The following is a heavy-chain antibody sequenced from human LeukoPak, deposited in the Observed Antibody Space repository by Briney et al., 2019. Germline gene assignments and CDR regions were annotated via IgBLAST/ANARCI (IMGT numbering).Heavy chain of an antibody. CDR1: GFTFSSYG. J-gene: IGHJ4*02. Sequence: QSGGTLRLSCAASGFTFSSYGMTWVRQAPGKGLEWVSGISGSGGSTYYAESVKGRFTISRDNSKNTLYLQMNSLRVEDTAVYYRAKDSQTSWSSSWLWFLDSWGQGTPVTVSS. D-gene: IGHD6-13*01. CDR3: AKDSQTSWSSSWLWFLDS. CDR2: ISGSGGST. V-gene: IGHV3-23*01.